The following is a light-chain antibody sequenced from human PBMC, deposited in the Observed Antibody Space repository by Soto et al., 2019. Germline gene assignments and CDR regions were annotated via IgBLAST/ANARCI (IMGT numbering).Light chain of an antibody. CDR3: QQYNEWPIT. V-gene: IGKV3-15*01. J-gene: IGKJ5*01. Sequence: EIVLTQSPATLSLSPGERATLSCRASQSISRNLAWYQQKPGQAPRLLIYRASTRATGISGRFSGSGSGTEFTLTITSLQSEDFAVYYCQQYNEWPITFGQGTRLEIK. CDR1: QSISRN. CDR2: RAS.